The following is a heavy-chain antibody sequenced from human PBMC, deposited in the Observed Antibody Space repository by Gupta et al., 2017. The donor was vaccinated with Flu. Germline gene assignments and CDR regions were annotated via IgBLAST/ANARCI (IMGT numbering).Heavy chain of an antibody. V-gene: IGHV5-51*03. Sequence: EVQLVQSGAEVKKPGESLKISCKGSGYSFTSYWIGWVRQMPGKGLEWMGIIYPGDSDTRYSPSFQGQVTISADKSISTAYLQWSSLKASDTAMYYCARRFGYCSSTSCYTNNWFDPWGQGTLVTVSS. D-gene: IGHD2-2*02. CDR1: GYSFTSYW. J-gene: IGHJ5*02. CDR2: IYPGDSDT. CDR3: ARRFGYCSSTSCYTNNWFDP.